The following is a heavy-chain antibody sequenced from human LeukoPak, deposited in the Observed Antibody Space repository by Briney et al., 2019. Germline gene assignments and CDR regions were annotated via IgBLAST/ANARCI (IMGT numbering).Heavy chain of an antibody. CDR2: IYSGGSR. CDR1: GFTFSSYA. D-gene: IGHD3-10*01. J-gene: IGHJ6*03. V-gene: IGHV3-23*03. CDR3: ARVYYGSGSLYYYYYYMDV. Sequence: GGSLRLSCAASGFTFSSYAMSWVRQAPGKGLEWVSVIYSGGSRKYADSVKGRFTISRDNSKNTLYLQMNSLRAEDTAVYYCARVYYGSGSLYYYYYYMDVWGKGTTVTISS.